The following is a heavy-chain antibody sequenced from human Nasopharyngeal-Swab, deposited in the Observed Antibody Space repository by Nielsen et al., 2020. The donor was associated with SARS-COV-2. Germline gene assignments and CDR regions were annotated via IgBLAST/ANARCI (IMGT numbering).Heavy chain of an antibody. CDR3: AKDRDSDDDSDDYYHYYGMDV. J-gene: IGHJ6*02. D-gene: IGHD3-22*01. CDR2: ISGSDYST. CDR1: GFTFNTYA. Sequence: GGSLRPSCAASGFTFNTYAISWVRQAPGKGLEWVSVISGSDYSTKYADSVKGRFTISRDNSKNTVNLQMNSLRAEDTAIYYCAKDRDSDDDSDDYYHYYGMDVWGQGTTVTVSS. V-gene: IGHV3-23*01.